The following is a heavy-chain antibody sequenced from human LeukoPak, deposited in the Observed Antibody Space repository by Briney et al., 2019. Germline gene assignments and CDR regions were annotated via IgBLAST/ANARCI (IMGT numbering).Heavy chain of an antibody. V-gene: IGHV3-23*01. J-gene: IGHJ4*02. CDR3: AKDGGLWVSAHWGDS. CDR1: GFTFSSYT. CDR2: ITTGDGNT. D-gene: IGHD7-27*01. Sequence: GGSLRLSCTASGFTFSSYTMTWVRQAPRKGLKWVSTITTGDGNTYYADSVKGRFTVSRDDSKNTLYPQMNSLRAEDTAVYYCAKDGGLWVSAHWGDSWGRGTLVTVSS.